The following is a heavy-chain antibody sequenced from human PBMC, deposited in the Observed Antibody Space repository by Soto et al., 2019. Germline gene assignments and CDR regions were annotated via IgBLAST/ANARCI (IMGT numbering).Heavy chain of an antibody. D-gene: IGHD2-15*01. CDR1: GFSLSTSAEG. CDR3: AHKGGRGAAMDV. J-gene: IGHJ6*02. Sequence: QITLKESGPTLVKPTQTLTLTCTFSGFSLSTSAEGVAWIRQPPGKALEWLALIYWDDDERYSPFLKSRLTIAKDTSKNQVFLTMTNMDPVDTATYFCAHKGGRGAAMDVWGQGTTVTVSS. V-gene: IGHV2-5*02. CDR2: IYWDDDE.